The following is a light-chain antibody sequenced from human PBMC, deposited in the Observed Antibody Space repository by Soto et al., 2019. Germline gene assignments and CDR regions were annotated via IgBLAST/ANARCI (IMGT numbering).Light chain of an antibody. CDR1: RSVSSN. J-gene: IGKJ2*01. CDR2: GTS. Sequence: EIVMTQSPATLSVSPGETATLSCRASRSVSSNLAWYQQKPGQAPRLLVYGTSTRATGIPARFSGSWSGTEFTLTISGLQSEDFAVYYCQQYNNWPPYTFGQGTKVDIK. V-gene: IGKV3-15*01. CDR3: QQYNNWPPYT.